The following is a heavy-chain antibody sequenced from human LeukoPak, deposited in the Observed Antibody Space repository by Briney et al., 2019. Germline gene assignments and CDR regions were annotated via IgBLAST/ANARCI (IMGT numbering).Heavy chain of an antibody. CDR3: ARDEEWRRSINYFDY. D-gene: IGHD3-3*01. CDR1: GGSISSYY. J-gene: IGHJ4*02. Sequence: SETLSLTCTVSGGSISSYYWSWIRQPAGKGLEWIGRIYTSGSTNYNPSLKSRVIMSVDTSKNQFSLKLSSVTAADTAVYYCARDEEWRRSINYFDYWGQGTLVTVSS. CDR2: IYTSGST. V-gene: IGHV4-4*07.